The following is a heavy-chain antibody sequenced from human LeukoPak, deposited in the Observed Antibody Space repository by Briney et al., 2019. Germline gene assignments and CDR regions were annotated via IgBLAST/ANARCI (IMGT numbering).Heavy chain of an antibody. V-gene: IGHV1-69*04. CDR2: IIPILGIA. CDR1: GGTFSSYT. J-gene: IGHJ4*02. Sequence: SVKVSCKASGGTFSSYTISWVRQAPGQGLEWMGRIIPILGIANYAQKFQGRVTITADKSTSTAYMELSSLRSEDTAVYYCARDGNNWNPDLFWGQGTLVTVSS. CDR3: ARDGNNWNPDLF. D-gene: IGHD1-20*01.